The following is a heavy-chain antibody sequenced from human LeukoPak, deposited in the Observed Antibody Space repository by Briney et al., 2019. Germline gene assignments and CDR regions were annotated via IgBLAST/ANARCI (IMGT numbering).Heavy chain of an antibody. D-gene: IGHD6-13*01. CDR1: GYTFTRHY. CDR3: ARATEQQLVLRYWFDP. J-gene: IGHJ5*02. CDR2: INPSSGGT. V-gene: IGHV1-46*01. Sequence: ASVKVSCKASGYTFTRHYMNWVRQAPGQGLEWMGKINPSSGGTGFAQKFQGRVTMTRDTSTSTVYMELSSLRSDDTAVYYCARATEQQLVLRYWFDPWGQGTLVTVSS.